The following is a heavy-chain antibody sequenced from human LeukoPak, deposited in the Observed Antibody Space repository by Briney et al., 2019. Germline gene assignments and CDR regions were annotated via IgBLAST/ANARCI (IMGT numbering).Heavy chain of an antibody. CDR3: ARRARRDGYTWGDYYYYYGMDV. Sequence: SETLSLTCAVYGVSFSGYYWSWIRQPPGKGLEWIGYIYHSGSTYYNPSLKSRVTISVDRSKNQFSLKLSSVTAADTAVYYCARRARRDGYTWGDYYYYYGMDVWGQGTTVTVSS. CDR2: IYHSGST. CDR1: GVSFSGYY. D-gene: IGHD5-24*01. J-gene: IGHJ6*02. V-gene: IGHV4-34*01.